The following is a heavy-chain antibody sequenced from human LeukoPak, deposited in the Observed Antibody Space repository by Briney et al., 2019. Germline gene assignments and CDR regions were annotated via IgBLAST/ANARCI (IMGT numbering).Heavy chain of an antibody. D-gene: IGHD1-14*01. V-gene: IGHV4-34*01. CDR2: IGHNGST. CDR1: GGSFSDYN. Sequence: PSETLSLTCAVYGGSFSDYNWTWIRQPPGKGLEWIGEIGHNGSTNYNPSLKGRVTISLDTSKNQFSLKLTAVTAADTAMYYCARPSRGISFKRFDYWGQGTLVTVSS. CDR3: ARPSRGISFKRFDY. J-gene: IGHJ4*02.